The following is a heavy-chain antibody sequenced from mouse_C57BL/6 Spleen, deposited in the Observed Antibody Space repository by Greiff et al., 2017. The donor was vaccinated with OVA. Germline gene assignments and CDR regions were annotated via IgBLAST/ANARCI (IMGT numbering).Heavy chain of an antibody. D-gene: IGHD2-3*01. CDR1: GFTFSSYA. Sequence: EVKLVESGGGLVKPGGSLKLSCAASGFTFSSYAMSWVRQTPEKRLEWVATISDGGSYTYYPDNVKGRSTISRDNAKNNLYLQMSHLKSEDTAMYYCARGYDGYYDYWGQGTTLTVSS. CDR2: ISDGGSYT. V-gene: IGHV5-4*03. J-gene: IGHJ2*01. CDR3: ARGYDGYYDY.